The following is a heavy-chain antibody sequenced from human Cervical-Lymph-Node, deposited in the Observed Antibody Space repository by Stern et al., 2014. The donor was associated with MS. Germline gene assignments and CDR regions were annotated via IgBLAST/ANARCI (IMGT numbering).Heavy chain of an antibody. D-gene: IGHD3-3*01. Sequence: QLQLQESGPGLVKPSGTLSLTCAVFNGSISSTSWWIWVRQPPGKGLEYIGGIYHSGGTDYNPSLKSRVTITVDESKNQFSLKLSSVTAADTAVYYCARRRSYYDFWSGSQHYGMDVWGQGTTVTVSS. CDR1: NGSISSTSW. CDR3: ARRRSYYDFWSGSQHYGMDV. CDR2: IYHSGGT. J-gene: IGHJ6*02. V-gene: IGHV4-4*02.